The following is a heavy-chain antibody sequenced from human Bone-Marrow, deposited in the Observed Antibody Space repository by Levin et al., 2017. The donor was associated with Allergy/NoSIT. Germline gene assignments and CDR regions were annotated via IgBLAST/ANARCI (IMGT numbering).Heavy chain of an antibody. V-gene: IGHV1-2*02. CDR2: INPNSGGT. J-gene: IGHJ4*02. D-gene: IGHD3-10*01. CDR3: ARVSPDPYYYGSGSTGFVYFDY. Sequence: GASVKVSCKASGYTFTGYYMHWVRQAPGQGLEWMGWINPNSGGTNYAQKFQGRVTMTRDTSISTAYMELSRLRSDDTAVYYCARVSPDPYYYGSGSTGFVYFDYWGQVTLVTVSS. CDR1: GYTFTGYY.